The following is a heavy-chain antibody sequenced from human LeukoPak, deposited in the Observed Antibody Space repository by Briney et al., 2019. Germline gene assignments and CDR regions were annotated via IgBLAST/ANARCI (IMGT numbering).Heavy chain of an antibody. J-gene: IGHJ1*01. CDR2: ISYDGSNK. CDR1: EFTFSSYG. CDR3: AKDAGIDLEYFQH. V-gene: IGHV3-30*18. Sequence: PGRSLRLSCAASEFTFSSYGMHWVRQAPGKGLEWVAVISYDGSNKYYADSVKGRFTISRDNSKNTLYLQMNSLRAEDTAVYYCAKDAGIDLEYFQHWGQGTLVTVSS. D-gene: IGHD6-13*01.